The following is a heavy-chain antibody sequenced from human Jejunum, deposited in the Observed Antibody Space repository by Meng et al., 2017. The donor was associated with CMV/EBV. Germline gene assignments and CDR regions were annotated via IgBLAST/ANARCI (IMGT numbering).Heavy chain of an antibody. D-gene: IGHD3/OR15-3a*01. Sequence: GISWVRKAPGQALEWMGWISAKNGKINYAQKFQGRVTMTTDSPTSTTYMELRGLRSDDTAAYYCARDGRFLDWLLVDPQFFGLDVWGQGTTVTVSS. CDR1: G. CDR3: ARDGRFLDWLLVDPQFFGLDV. V-gene: IGHV1-18*01. CDR2: ISAKNGKI. J-gene: IGHJ6*02.